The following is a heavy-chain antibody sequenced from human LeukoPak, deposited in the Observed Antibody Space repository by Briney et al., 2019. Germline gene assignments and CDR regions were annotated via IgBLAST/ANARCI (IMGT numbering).Heavy chain of an antibody. Sequence: SETLSLTCTVSGGSISSYYWSWIRQPPGKGLEWIVYIYYSGSTNYNPSLKSRVTISVDTSKNQFSLKLSSVTAADTAVYYCAKEREYCSSGSCHYDLDVWGQGTTVTVSS. V-gene: IGHV4-59*01. CDR1: GGSISSYY. CDR3: AKEREYCSSGSCHYDLDV. J-gene: IGHJ6*02. CDR2: IYYSGST. D-gene: IGHD2-15*01.